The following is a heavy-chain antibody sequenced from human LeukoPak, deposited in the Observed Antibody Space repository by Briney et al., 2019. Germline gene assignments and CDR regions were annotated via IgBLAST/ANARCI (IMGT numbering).Heavy chain of an antibody. CDR1: GGSISGYY. CDR3: AREAKYYYDSSGYSVYYYYMDV. D-gene: IGHD3-22*01. V-gene: IGHV4-4*07. Sequence: SETLSLTYTVSGGSISGYYWSWMRQPAGKGLEYIGRIYTSGSTNHNPSLKSRVTMSVDTSKNHFSLRLSSVTAADTAVYYCAREAKYYYDSSGYSVYYYYMDVWGKGTTVTVSS. J-gene: IGHJ6*03. CDR2: IYTSGST.